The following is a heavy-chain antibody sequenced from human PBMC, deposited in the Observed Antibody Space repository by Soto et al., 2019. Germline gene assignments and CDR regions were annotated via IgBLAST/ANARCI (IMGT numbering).Heavy chain of an antibody. J-gene: IGHJ4*02. D-gene: IGHD6-19*01. V-gene: IGHV4-34*01. CDR3: ARAGIAVAGPDPQYYFDY. Sequence: QVQLQQWGAGLLKPSETLSLTCAVYGGSFSGYYWSWIRQPPGKGLEWIGEINHSGSTNYNPSLKSRVTISVDTSKNQFSLKLSSVTAADTAVYYCARAGIAVAGPDPQYYFDYWGQGTLVTVSS. CDR1: GGSFSGYY. CDR2: INHSGST.